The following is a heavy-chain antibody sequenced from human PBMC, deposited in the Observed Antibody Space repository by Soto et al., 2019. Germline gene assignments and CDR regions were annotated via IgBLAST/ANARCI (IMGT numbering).Heavy chain of an antibody. Sequence: SETLGLSCTVSGGSVSNSYWCWIRQPPGKGLEWVAYVYYSGSTNYNPSLGSRVTISVDKSKNQFSLKMTSVTGADTAVYYCARGRSHEWELLVQYFDYWGQGTMVTVSS. V-gene: IGHV4-59*02. CDR3: ARGRSHEWELLVQYFDY. CDR2: VYYSGST. D-gene: IGHD1-26*01. CDR1: GGSVSNSY. J-gene: IGHJ4*02.